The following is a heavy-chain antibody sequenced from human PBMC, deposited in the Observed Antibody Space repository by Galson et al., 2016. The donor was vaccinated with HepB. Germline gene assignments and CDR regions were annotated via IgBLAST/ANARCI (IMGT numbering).Heavy chain of an antibody. Sequence: WIRQPPGKGLEWIGYIYYSGSTDYNPSLKSRVSISVDMSKNQFSLKLTSLTAADTAVYYCARHGLSGSYYSEFDYWGQGTLLTVSS. CDR2: IYYSGST. J-gene: IGHJ4*02. CDR3: ARHGLSGSYYSEFDY. V-gene: IGHV4-59*08. D-gene: IGHD1-26*01.